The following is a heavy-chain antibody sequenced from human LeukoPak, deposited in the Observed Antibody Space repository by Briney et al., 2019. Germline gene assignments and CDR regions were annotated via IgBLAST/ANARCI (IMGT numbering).Heavy chain of an antibody. CDR1: GFTFGDTW. D-gene: IGHD3/OR15-3a*01. CDR3: ATSYDMGWLIGY. J-gene: IGHJ4*02. V-gene: IGHV3-7*03. CDR2: IKQDGSEK. Sequence: GGSLRLSCAASGFTFGDTWMNWVRQVPGQGLEWVANIKQDGSEKFYVASVKGRFTISRDNGKSSLFLQMNSLRAEDTALYYCATSYDMGWLIGYWGQGTLVTVSS.